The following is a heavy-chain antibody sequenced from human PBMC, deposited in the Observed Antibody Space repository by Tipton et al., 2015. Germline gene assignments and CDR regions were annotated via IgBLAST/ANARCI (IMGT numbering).Heavy chain of an antibody. CDR3: ARDLEHGMDV. J-gene: IGHJ6*02. Sequence: TLSLTCNVSGGSVTSGNYYWSWIRQPPGKGLEWIGYISYTDNVHYNPSLESRVTISVDTSKNQFSLTLNSVTAADTAVYYCARDLEHGMDVWGQGTTVTVS. CDR2: ISYTDNV. CDR1: GGSVTSGNYY. V-gene: IGHV4-61*01.